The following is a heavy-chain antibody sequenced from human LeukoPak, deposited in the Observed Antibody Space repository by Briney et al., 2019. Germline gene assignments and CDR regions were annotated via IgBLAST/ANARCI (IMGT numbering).Heavy chain of an antibody. V-gene: IGHV4-59*01. J-gene: IGHJ6*03. D-gene: IGHD6-13*01. CDR2: IYYSGGT. CDR1: GGSISPYY. CDR3: ARRAAAVGTYYMDV. Sequence: SETLSLACTVFGGSISPYYWTWIRQPPGNGLEWIGYIYYSGGTNYNASLNSRVTMSVDTSKNQFSLKLTSVTAADTAVYYCARRAAAVGTYYMDVWGKGTTVTVSS.